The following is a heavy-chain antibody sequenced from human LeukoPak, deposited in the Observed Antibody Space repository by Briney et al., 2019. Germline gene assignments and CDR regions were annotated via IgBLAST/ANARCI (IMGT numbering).Heavy chain of an antibody. J-gene: IGHJ6*02. V-gene: IGHV1-8*01. CDR1: GYTFTSYD. CDR3: ARGQLRFLEWLYHYYYGMDV. Sequence: GASVKVSCKASGYTFTSYDINWVRQATGQGLEWMGWMNPNSGNTGYAQKFQGRVTMTRNTSISTAYMELSSLRSEDTAVYYCARGQLRFLEWLYHYYYGMDVWGQGTTVTASS. CDR2: MNPNSGNT. D-gene: IGHD3-3*01.